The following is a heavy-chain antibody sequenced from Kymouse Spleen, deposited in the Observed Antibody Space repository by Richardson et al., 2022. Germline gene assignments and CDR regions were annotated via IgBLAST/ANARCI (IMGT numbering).Heavy chain of an antibody. Sequence: QVQLQQWGAGLLKPSETLSLTCAVYGGSFSGYYWSWIRQPPGKGLEWIGEINHSGSTNYNPSLKSRVTISVDTSKNQFSLKLSSVTAADTAVYYCARGVAVAGTGMDVWGQGTTVTVSS. J-gene: IGHJ6*02. V-gene: IGHV4-34*01. CDR3: ARGVAVAGTGMDV. CDR2: INHSGST. D-gene: IGHD6-19*01. CDR1: GGSFSGYY.